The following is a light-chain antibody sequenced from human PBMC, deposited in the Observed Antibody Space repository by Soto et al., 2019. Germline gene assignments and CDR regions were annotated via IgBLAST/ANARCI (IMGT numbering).Light chain of an antibody. Sequence: QSVLTQPPSASGTPGQRVTISCSGSSSNIGSNTVSWYQQLPGTAPKLLIYSYYQRPSGVPDRFSGSKSGTSASLAISGLPSEDEADYFCAAWDDSLNAVVIGGGTKLTVL. V-gene: IGLV1-44*01. CDR2: SYY. CDR1: SSNIGSNT. CDR3: AAWDDSLNAVV. J-gene: IGLJ2*01.